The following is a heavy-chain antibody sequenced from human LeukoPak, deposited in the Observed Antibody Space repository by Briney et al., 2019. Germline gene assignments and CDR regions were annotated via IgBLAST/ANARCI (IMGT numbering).Heavy chain of an antibody. CDR2: INLSGGGT. Sequence: ASVKVSCKASGYTFTNYYIHWVRQAPGQGLEWMGIINLSGGGTTYAQKFQGRVTMTRDTSTSTAYMELSSLRSEDTAVYYCARGTPSYYDSGGYYRLFDYWGQGTLVTVSS. CDR1: GYTFTNYY. CDR3: ARGTPSYYDSGGYYRLFDY. J-gene: IGHJ4*02. V-gene: IGHV1-46*01. D-gene: IGHD3-22*01.